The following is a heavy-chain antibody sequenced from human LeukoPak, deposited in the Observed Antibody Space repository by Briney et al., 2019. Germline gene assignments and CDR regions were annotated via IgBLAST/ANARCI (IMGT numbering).Heavy chain of an antibody. CDR2: MNPNSGNT. Sequence: ASVKVSCKASGYTFTSYDINWVRQATGQGLEWMGWMNPNSGNTGYAQKFQGRVTMTRNTSISTAYMELSSQRSEDTAVYYCARAATMVRGVIVRYWGQGTLVTVSS. CDR1: GYTFTSYD. V-gene: IGHV1-8*01. J-gene: IGHJ4*02. D-gene: IGHD3-10*01. CDR3: ARAATMVRGVIVRY.